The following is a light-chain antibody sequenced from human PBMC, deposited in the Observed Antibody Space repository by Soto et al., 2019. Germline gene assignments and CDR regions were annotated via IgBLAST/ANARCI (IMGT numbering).Light chain of an antibody. CDR2: DAS. CDR1: QSVSSY. V-gene: IGKV3-11*01. CDR3: QQRSKGGST. J-gene: IGKJ3*01. Sequence: EIVLTQSPATLSLSPGERATLSCRASQSVSSYLAWYQQKPGQAPGLLIYDASNRATGIPARFSGSGSGTDFTLTISSLEPEDFAVYYCQQRSKGGSTFGPGTKVDIK.